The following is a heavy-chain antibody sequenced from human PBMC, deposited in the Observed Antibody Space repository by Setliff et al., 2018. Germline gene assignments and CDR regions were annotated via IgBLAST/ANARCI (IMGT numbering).Heavy chain of an antibody. V-gene: IGHV5-10-1*01. CDR1: GYSFTSYW. D-gene: IGHD3-10*01. Sequence: GESLKISCKGSGYSFTSYWISWVRQMPGKGLEWMGRIDPSDSYTNYSPSFQGHVTISADKSISTAYLQWSSLKASDTAMYYCARGTTMVRGVIMDFDYWGQGTLVTVSS. CDR3: ARGTTMVRGVIMDFDY. CDR2: IDPSDSYT. J-gene: IGHJ4*02.